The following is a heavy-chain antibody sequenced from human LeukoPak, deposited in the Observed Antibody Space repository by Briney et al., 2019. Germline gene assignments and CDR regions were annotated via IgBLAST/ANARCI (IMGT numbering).Heavy chain of an antibody. D-gene: IGHD2-15*01. CDR1: GFTFSRYA. J-gene: IGHJ3*02. Sequence: PGGSLRLSCAASGFTFSRYAMSWVRQAPGKGLEWVSAISDSGGSTYYADSVKGRFTISRDNSKNTLYLQVNSLRAGDTAVYYCARACSGGSCYLAAFDIWGQGTMVTVSS. CDR3: ARACSGGSCYLAAFDI. V-gene: IGHV3-23*01. CDR2: ISDSGGST.